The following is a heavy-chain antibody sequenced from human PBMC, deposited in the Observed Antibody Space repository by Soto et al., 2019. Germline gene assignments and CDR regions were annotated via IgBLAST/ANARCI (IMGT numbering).Heavy chain of an antibody. CDR2: INPNSGGT. CDR1: GYTFTGYY. J-gene: IGHJ6*02. Sequence: ASVKVSCKASGYTFTGYYMHWVRQAPGQGLEWMGWINPNSGGTNYAQKFQGWVTMTRDTSISTAYMELSRLRSDDTAVYYCARDRPTRSITMIQRVYGMDVWGQGTTVTVSS. V-gene: IGHV1-2*04. CDR3: ARDRPTRSITMIQRVYGMDV. D-gene: IGHD3-22*01.